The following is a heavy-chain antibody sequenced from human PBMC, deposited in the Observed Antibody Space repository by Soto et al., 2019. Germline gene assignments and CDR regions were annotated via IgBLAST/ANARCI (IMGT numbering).Heavy chain of an antibody. V-gene: IGHV4-59*08. CDR1: SGPTSSHN. CDR3: VRQGIGNLHGLVDV. CDR2: VYYTGGT. D-gene: IGHD1-1*01. J-gene: IGHJ6*01. Sequence: QVQLQRSGPGLVKPSETLSLTCSVASGPTSSHNWGLIRQTPGRGMVWIGYVYYTGGTRYNPSLDSRVTVSSYASTNQSHLTRPSVTSADSGVYSGVRQGIGNLHGLVDVLGQGTTVSLSS.